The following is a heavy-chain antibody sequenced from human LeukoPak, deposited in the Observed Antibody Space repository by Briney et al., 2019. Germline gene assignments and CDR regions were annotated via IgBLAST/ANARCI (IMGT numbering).Heavy chain of an antibody. V-gene: IGHV4-59*01. Sequence: SETLSLTCTVSGGSISSYYWSWIRQPPGKGLEWIGYIYYSGSTNYNPSLKSRATISVDTSKNQFSLKLSSVTAADTAVYYCATTYGDYAFDYWGQGTLVTVSS. J-gene: IGHJ4*02. CDR1: GGSISSYY. CDR2: IYYSGST. CDR3: ATTYGDYAFDY. D-gene: IGHD4-17*01.